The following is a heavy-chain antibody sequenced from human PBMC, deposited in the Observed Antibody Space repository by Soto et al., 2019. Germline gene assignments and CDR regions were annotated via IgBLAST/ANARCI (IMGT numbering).Heavy chain of an antibody. J-gene: IGHJ6*02. Sequence: GASVKVSCKASGGTFSSYAIIWVRQAPGQGLEWMGGIIPIFGTANYAQKFQGRVTITADESTSTAYMELSSLRSEDTAVYYCARTSAGPIVVVVAATPYGMDVWGQGTTVTAP. V-gene: IGHV1-69*13. CDR1: GGTFSSYA. CDR2: IIPIFGTA. D-gene: IGHD2-15*01. CDR3: ARTSAGPIVVVVAATPYGMDV.